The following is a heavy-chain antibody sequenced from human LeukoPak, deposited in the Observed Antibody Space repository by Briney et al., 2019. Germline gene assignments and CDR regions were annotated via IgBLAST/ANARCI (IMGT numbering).Heavy chain of an antibody. D-gene: IGHD3-22*01. V-gene: IGHV3-23*01. CDR1: GFTFSNYV. CDR3: AKDGWHYYDSSGYWAPDY. Sequence: PGGSLRLSCAVSGFTFSNYVMSWVRQAPGKGLEWVSGISGSGDSTYYADSVKGRFTISRDNSKNTLYLQMNSLRAEDTAVYYCAKDGWHYYDSSGYWAPDYWGQGTLVTVSS. CDR2: ISGSGDST. J-gene: IGHJ4*02.